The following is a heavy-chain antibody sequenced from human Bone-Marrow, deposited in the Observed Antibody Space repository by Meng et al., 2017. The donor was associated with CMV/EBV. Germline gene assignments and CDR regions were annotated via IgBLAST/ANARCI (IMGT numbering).Heavy chain of an antibody. D-gene: IGHD2-2*01. V-gene: IGHV4-34*01. CDR2: INHSGST. CDR1: GGSFSGYY. J-gene: IGHJ4*02. CDR3: ARARPVALVPAARARYDY. Sequence: SETLSLTCAVYGGSFSGYYWSWIRQPPGKGLEWIGEINHSGSTNYNPSLKSRVTISVDTSKNQFSLKLSSVTAADTAVYYCARARPVALVPAARARYDYWGQGTLVTGSS.